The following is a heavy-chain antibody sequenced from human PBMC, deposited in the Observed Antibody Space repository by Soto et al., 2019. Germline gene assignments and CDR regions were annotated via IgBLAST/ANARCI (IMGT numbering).Heavy chain of an antibody. J-gene: IGHJ6*02. Sequence: SQTLSLTCAISGDSVSSNSAAWNWIRQSPSRGLEWLGRTYYRSKWYNDYAVSVKSRITINPDTSKNQFSLQLNSVTPEDTAVYYCARALRPYSSGWYREYYGMDVWRQGTTVTVA. CDR1: GDSVSSNSAA. CDR3: ARALRPYSSGWYREYYGMDV. V-gene: IGHV6-1*01. CDR2: TYYRSKWYN. D-gene: IGHD6-19*01.